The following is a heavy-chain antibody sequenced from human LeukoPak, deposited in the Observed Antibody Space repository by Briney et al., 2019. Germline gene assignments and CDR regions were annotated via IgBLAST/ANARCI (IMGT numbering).Heavy chain of an antibody. V-gene: IGHV4-30-4*01. D-gene: IGHD2-2*01. CDR2: IYYSGST. Sequence: SETLSLTCTVTGGSISSGDYYWSWIRQPPGKGLEWIGYIYYSGSTYYNPSLKSRVTISVGTSKNQFSLKLSSVTAADTAVYYCARFAIGSTMYNWFDPWGQGTLVTVSS. CDR3: ARFAIGSTMYNWFDP. CDR1: GGSISSGDYY. J-gene: IGHJ5*02.